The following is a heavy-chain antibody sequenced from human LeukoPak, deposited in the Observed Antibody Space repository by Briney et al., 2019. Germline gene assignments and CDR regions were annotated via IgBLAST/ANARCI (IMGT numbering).Heavy chain of an antibody. CDR3: ARDPHVVVVAATLGNAFDI. V-gene: IGHV4-59*01. Sequence: SETLSLTCTVSGGSISSYYWSWIRQPPGKGLEWIGNIFYSGSTNCNPSLKSRLTISVDTSKKQFSLKLTSVTAADTAVYYCARDPHVVVVAATLGNAFDIWGQGTMVTVSS. D-gene: IGHD2-15*01. CDR2: IFYSGST. CDR1: GGSISSYY. J-gene: IGHJ3*02.